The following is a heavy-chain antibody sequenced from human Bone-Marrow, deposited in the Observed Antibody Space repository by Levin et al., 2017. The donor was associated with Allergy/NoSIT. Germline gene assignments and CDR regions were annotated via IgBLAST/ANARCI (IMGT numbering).Heavy chain of an antibody. CDR2: ISYDGSNK. CDR3: AKTRRGRLYYFDY. CDR1: GFTFSSYG. J-gene: IGHJ4*02. D-gene: IGHD2-21*02. Sequence: GESLKISCAASGFTFSSYGMHWVRQAPGKGLEWVAVISYDGSNKYYADSVKGRFTISRDNSKNTLYLQMNSLRAEDTAVYYCAKTRRGRLYYFDYWGQGTLVTVSS. V-gene: IGHV3-30*18.